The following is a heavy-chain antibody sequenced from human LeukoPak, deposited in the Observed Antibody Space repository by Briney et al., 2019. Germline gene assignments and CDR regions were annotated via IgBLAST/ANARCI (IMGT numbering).Heavy chain of an antibody. CDR2: IYSGGST. J-gene: IGHJ6*04. CDR3: ARDLYYYGMDV. CDR1: GFTVSSNY. Sequence: GSLRLSCAASGFTVSSNYMSWVRQAPGKGLEWVSVIYSGGSTYYADSVKGRFTISRDNSKNTLYLQMSSLRAEDTAVYYCARDLYYYGMDVWGKGTTVTVSS. V-gene: IGHV3-53*01.